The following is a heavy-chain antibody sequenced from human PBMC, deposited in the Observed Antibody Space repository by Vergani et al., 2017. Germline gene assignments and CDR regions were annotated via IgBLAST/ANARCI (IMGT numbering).Heavy chain of an antibody. CDR1: ESSFISNE. Sequence: VQLVQSGAEVKKPGESLKISCKYSESSFISNEIAWVRQMSGKGLQWMGNINPIDSKIAYSPSFQGQAIMSLDKSITTAYLQSRSLKASDTAIYYCTRHVPCGDGACLHFDHWGQGTQVTVSS. CDR3: TRHVPCGDGACLHFDH. J-gene: IGHJ4*02. D-gene: IGHD2-21*01. CDR2: INPIDSKI. V-gene: IGHV5-51*01.